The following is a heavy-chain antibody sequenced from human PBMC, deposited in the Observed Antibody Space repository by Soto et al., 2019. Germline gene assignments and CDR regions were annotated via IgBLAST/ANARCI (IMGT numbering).Heavy chain of an antibody. J-gene: IGHJ6*03. CDR3: ARESGGATATLDYYYFYMDV. V-gene: IGHV1-2*04. CDR1: GDRFTDYY. D-gene: IGHD5-12*01. Sequence: QVQLVQSGAEVKEPGASVTVSCRASGDRFTDYYMHWVRQAPGQGLEWMGWINPNSGVTKYAQKLQGWVTMTRDTCIRTVYMQLSRLRFDDTAIDYCARESGGATATLDYYYFYMDVWGTGTTVTVSS. CDR2: INPNSGVT.